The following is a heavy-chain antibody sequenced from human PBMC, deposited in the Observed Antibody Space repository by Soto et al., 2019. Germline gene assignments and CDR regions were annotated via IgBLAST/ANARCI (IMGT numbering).Heavy chain of an antibody. CDR1: GFTFSDYW. CDR2: INGDGSIT. V-gene: IGHV3-74*01. D-gene: IGHD1-1*01. Sequence: EVQLVESGGGLVQPGGSLRLSCAASGFTFSDYWMHWVRQAPGKGLVWVSRINGDGSITNYADSVKGRFTISRDNAKSTVFLQMNSLTAEDTAVYYCARSLFRNDXXHXWGQGTLV. J-gene: IGHJ4*02. CDR3: ARSLFRNDXXHX.